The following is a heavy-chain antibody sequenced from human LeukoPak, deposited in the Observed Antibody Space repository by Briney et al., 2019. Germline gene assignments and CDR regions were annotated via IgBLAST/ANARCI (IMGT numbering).Heavy chain of an antibody. J-gene: IGHJ4*02. Sequence: GGSLRLSCAASGFTFSSYWMSWVRQAPGKGLEWVANIKKDGSENYYVDSVKGRFTISRDNAKNSLYLQMNSLRAEDTALYYCAKDMTIYYYGLQIDYWGQGTLVTVSS. D-gene: IGHD3-10*01. CDR3: AKDMTIYYYGLQIDY. CDR2: IKKDGSEN. CDR1: GFTFSSYW. V-gene: IGHV3-7*03.